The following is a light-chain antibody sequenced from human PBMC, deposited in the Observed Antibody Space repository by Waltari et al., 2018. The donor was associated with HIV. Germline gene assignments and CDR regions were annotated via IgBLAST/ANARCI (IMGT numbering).Light chain of an antibody. CDR1: KLADKY. CDR3: QAWDGSNGV. J-gene: IGLJ3*02. CDR2: KDR. Sequence: SYELTQPPSVSVSPGQTASITRSGDKLADKYVCWYQQKPGQSPGLVLYKDRERPSGIPQRFSGSNSGNTATLTISGTQATDEADYFCQAWDGSNGVFGGGTKLTVL. V-gene: IGLV3-1*01.